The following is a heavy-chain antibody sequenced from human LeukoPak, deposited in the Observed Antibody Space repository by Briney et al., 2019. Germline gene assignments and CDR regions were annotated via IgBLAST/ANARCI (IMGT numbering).Heavy chain of an antibody. J-gene: IGHJ4*02. CDR2: ISSSSSYI. Sequence: GGSLRLSCAASGFTFSDYYMSWIRQAPGKGLEWVSSISSSSSYIYYADSVKGRFTISRDNAKNSLYLQMNSLRAEDTAVYYCAKDKYQHGFFDYWGQGTLVTVSS. V-gene: IGHV3-11*06. CDR1: GFTFSDYY. D-gene: IGHD5-24*01. CDR3: AKDKYQHGFFDY.